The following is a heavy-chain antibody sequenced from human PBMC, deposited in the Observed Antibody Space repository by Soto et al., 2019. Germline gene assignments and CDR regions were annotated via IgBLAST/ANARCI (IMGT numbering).Heavy chain of an antibody. Sequence: SVKVSCKASRGTFSSYAISWVRQAPGQGLEWMGGIIPIFGTANYAQKFQGRVTITADESTSTAYMELSSLRSEDTAVYYCAREGGAYYYDSSGYYYVSNWFDPWGQGTLVTVSS. CDR1: RGTFSSYA. CDR3: AREGGAYYYDSSGYYYVSNWFDP. J-gene: IGHJ5*02. V-gene: IGHV1-69*13. D-gene: IGHD3-22*01. CDR2: IIPIFGTA.